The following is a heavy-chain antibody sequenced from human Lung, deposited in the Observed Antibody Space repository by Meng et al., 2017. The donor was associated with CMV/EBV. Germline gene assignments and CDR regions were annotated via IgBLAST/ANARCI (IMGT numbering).Heavy chain of an antibody. CDR2: TYYRSKWYN. D-gene: IGHD1-1*01. V-gene: IGHV6-1*01. Sequence: GDSVSSSSAAWTWIRQSPSRGLEWLGRTYYRSKWYNDYAASLKSRVTINPDTSKNHFSLLLNSVTPDDTALYYCTRESNWHDSFDLWGQGTLVTVSS. J-gene: IGHJ4*02. CDR1: GDSVSSSSAA. CDR3: TRESNWHDSFDL.